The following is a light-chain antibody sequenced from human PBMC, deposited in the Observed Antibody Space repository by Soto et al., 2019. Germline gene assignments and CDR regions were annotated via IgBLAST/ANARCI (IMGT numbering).Light chain of an antibody. Sequence: QSALTQPASVSGSPGQSITISCTGTSGDVGGYNYVSWYQHHPGKAPKLMIYEVSNRPSGVSNRFSGSKSGNTASLTISGLQAEDEADYYCSSYASSSRVFGGGTQLTVL. J-gene: IGLJ3*02. CDR1: SGDVGGYNY. CDR3: SSYASSSRV. V-gene: IGLV2-14*01. CDR2: EVS.